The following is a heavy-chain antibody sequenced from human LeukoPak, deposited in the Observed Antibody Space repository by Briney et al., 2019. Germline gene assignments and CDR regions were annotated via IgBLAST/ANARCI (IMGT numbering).Heavy chain of an antibody. D-gene: IGHD1-26*01. CDR2: IGTGGSTT. J-gene: IGHJ4*02. V-gene: IGHV3-23*01. Sequence: PGGSLRLSCTASGFTFSTYGMSWVRQAPGKGPEWVSSIGTGGSTTYYADSVKGRFTISRDNSKNTLYLQMNSLRAEDTAVYYCARLVGASDYWGQGTLVTVSS. CDR1: GFTFSTYG. CDR3: ARLVGASDY.